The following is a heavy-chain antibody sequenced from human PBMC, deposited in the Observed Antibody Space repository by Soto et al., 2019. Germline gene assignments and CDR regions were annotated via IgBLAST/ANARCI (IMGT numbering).Heavy chain of an antibody. V-gene: IGHV3-23*01. CDR1: GFTFSSYA. D-gene: IGHD3-3*01. Sequence: GGSLRLSCAASGFTFSSYAMSWVRQAPGKGLEWVSAISGSGGSTYYADSVKGRFTISRDNSKNTLYLQMNSLRAEDTAVYYCANGWTGYPYYYYMDVWGKGTTVTVSS. CDR3: ANGWTGYPYYYYMDV. CDR2: ISGSGGST. J-gene: IGHJ6*03.